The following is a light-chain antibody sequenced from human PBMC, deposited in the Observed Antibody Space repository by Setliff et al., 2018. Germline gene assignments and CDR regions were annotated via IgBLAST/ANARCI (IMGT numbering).Light chain of an antibody. CDR1: SNDVGAYDL. V-gene: IGLV2-14*03. Sequence: QSALIQPASVSGSPGQSITISCSGTSNDVGAYDLVSWYQQHPGKVPKLIIFDVSNRPSGVSHRFSGSKSGNTASLTISGLQADDEADYYCCAYTASTTYVFVNGTKVTVL. CDR3: CAYTASTTYV. CDR2: DVS. J-gene: IGLJ1*01.